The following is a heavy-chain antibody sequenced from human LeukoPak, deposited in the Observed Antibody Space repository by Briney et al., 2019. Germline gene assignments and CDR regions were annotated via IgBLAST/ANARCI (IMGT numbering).Heavy chain of an antibody. V-gene: IGHV3-30*02. Sequence: GGSLRLSCAASGFTFSSYGMHWVRQAPGKGLEWVAFTRYDGSDKYYVDSVKGRFTISRDNSKNTLYLQMNSLRAEDTAMYFCAKDRHAWGYSYGQTFDYWGQGTLVIVSS. D-gene: IGHD5-18*01. J-gene: IGHJ4*02. CDR3: AKDRHAWGYSYGQTFDY. CDR1: GFTFSSYG. CDR2: TRYDGSDK.